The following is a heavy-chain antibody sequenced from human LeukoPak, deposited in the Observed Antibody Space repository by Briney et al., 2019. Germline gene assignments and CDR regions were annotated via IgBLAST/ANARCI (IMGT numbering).Heavy chain of an antibody. CDR1: GFTFSSYA. CDR2: ITGTGGST. V-gene: IGHV3-23*01. CDR3: AKDPGPPYPHPKYQLWLCFDN. D-gene: IGHD5-18*01. J-gene: IGHJ4*02. Sequence: GSLRLSCAASGFTFSSYAMSWVRQAPGKGLEWVSGITGTGGSTYYADSVKGRFSISRDNSKNTLYLQMSSLRADDTAVYYCAKDPGPPYPHPKYQLWLCFDNWGREPWSPSPQ.